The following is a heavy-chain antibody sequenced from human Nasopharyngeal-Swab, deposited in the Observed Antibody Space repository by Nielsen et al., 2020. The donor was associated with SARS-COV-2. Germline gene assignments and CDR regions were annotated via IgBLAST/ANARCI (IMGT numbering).Heavy chain of an antibody. CDR3: ARQRQYCSGGSCYSKWFDP. Sequence: GESLKISCKGSGYSFTTYWIGWVRQMPGKGLEWMGIIYPGDSDTRYSPSFEGQVTISADKSISTAYLQWSSLKASDTAMYYCARQRQYCSGGSCYSKWFDPWGQGTLVTVPS. CDR2: IYPGDSDT. V-gene: IGHV5-51*01. CDR1: GYSFTTYW. D-gene: IGHD2-15*01. J-gene: IGHJ5*02.